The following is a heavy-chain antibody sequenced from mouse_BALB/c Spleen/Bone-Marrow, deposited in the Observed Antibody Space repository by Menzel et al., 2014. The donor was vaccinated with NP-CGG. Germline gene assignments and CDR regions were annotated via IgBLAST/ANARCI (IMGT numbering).Heavy chain of an antibody. CDR1: GYTFTSSW. CDR2: IHPNSGNT. Sequence: QVQLKQSGSVLVRPGASVKLSCKTSGYTFTSSWIHWAKQMPGQGLEWIGEIHPNSGNTNYNEKFKDKTTLPVDTSSSIADVDLSGWTSEDSAVYYGARAGDNYEDYGMFYWGQGTSVTVSS. CDR3: ARAGDNYEDYGMFY. V-gene: IGHV1S130*01. D-gene: IGHD1-3*01. J-gene: IGHJ4*01.